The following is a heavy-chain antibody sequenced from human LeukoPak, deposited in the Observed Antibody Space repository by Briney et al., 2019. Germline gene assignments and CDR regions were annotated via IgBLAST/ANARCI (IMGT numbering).Heavy chain of an antibody. CDR2: LNSDGSST. CDR3: AREVPPVVKYYFDH. Sequence: PGGSLRLSCAASGFTFSSYWMHWVRQAPGKGLVWVSRLNSDGSSTNYADSVKGRFTISRDNSKDTLYLQMSSLRVEDTAVYYCAREVPPVVKYYFDHWGQGTLVTVSS. D-gene: IGHD3-22*01. V-gene: IGHV3-74*01. J-gene: IGHJ4*02. CDR1: GFTFSSYW.